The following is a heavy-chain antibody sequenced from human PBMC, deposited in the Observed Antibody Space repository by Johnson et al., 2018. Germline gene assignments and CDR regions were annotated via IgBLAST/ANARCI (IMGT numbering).Heavy chain of an antibody. J-gene: IGHJ1*01. CDR2: ISYDGSNK. V-gene: IGHV3-30*03. CDR3: ARDIAAESEYFQH. Sequence: QVQLVESGGGVVQXGRSLRLSCAASGFTFSAYGIHWVRQAPGKGLEWVAVISYDGSNKYYADSVKGRFTISRDNSKNTLYLQMNSLRAEDTAVYYCARDIAAESEYFQHWGQGTLVTVSS. D-gene: IGHD6-6*01. CDR1: GFTFSAYG.